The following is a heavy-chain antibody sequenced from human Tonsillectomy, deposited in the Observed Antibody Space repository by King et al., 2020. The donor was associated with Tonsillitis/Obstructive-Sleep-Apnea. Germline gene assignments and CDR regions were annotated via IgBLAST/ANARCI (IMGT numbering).Heavy chain of an antibody. V-gene: IGHV3-21*01. CDR2: INRDGYI. J-gene: IGHJ3*01. D-gene: IGHD2-21*02. CDR3: ARGGDGKAFDV. Sequence: EVQLVESGGGLVKPGGSLRLSCAASGFTFSSHTMNWVRQTPGKGLEWVSSINRDGYIYYADSVKGRFTISRDNVKASLYLQMNILRDEDTALYYCARGGDGKAFDVWGQGTMVTVCS. CDR1: GFTFSSHT.